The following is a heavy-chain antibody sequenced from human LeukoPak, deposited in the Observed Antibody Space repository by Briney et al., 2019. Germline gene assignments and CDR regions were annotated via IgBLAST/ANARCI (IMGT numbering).Heavy chain of an antibody. Sequence: ASVKVSCKVSGYTLTELSMHRVRQAPGKGLEWMGGFDPEDGETIYAQKFQGRVTMTEDTSTDTAYMELSSLRSEDTAVYYCATAPLFGISSGWRTFDYWGQGTLVTVSS. CDR2: FDPEDGET. CDR3: ATAPLFGISSGWRTFDY. CDR1: GYTLTELS. V-gene: IGHV1-24*01. J-gene: IGHJ4*02. D-gene: IGHD6-19*01.